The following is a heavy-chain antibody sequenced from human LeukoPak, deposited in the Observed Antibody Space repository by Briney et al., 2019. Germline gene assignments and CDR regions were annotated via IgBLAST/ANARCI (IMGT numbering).Heavy chain of an antibody. Sequence: ASVKVSCKASVYTFTGYYMHWVRQAPGQGLEWMGWINPNNVGTIYAQKFQGRVTMTTDTTISTAYMELTILRSDDTAVYYCARDRQGDFDYWGQGTLVTVSS. CDR2: INPNNVGT. CDR1: VYTFTGYY. CDR3: ARDRQGDFDY. J-gene: IGHJ4*02. V-gene: IGHV1-2*02.